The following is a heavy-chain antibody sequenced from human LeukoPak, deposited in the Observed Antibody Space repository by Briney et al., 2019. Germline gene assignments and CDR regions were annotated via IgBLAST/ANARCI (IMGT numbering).Heavy chain of an antibody. Sequence: ASVKVSCKASGYTFTSYGISWVRQAPGQGPEWMGWISAYNGNTNYAQKLQGRVTMTTDTSTSTAYMELRSLRSDDTAVYYCARDLDAYYGSGSYPYWGQGTLVTVSS. CDR3: ARDLDAYYGSGSYPY. V-gene: IGHV1-18*01. CDR2: ISAYNGNT. CDR1: GYTFTSYG. J-gene: IGHJ4*02. D-gene: IGHD3-10*01.